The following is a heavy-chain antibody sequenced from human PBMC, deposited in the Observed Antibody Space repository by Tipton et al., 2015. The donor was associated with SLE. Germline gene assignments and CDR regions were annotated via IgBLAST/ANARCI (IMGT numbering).Heavy chain of an antibody. J-gene: IGHJ3*02. D-gene: IGHD5-24*01. CDR1: GVAFSSYA. Sequence: GSLRLSCAASGVAFSSYAMSWVRQAPGKGLEWVSAISGSGGSTYYADSVKGRFTISRDNSKNTLYLQMNSLRAEDTAVYYCAKHTKMATIKGAFDIWGQGTMVTVSS. V-gene: IGHV3-23*01. CDR3: AKHTKMATIKGAFDI. CDR2: ISGSGGST.